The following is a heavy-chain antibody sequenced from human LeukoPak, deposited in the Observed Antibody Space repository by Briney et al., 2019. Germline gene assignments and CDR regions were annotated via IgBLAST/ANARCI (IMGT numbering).Heavy chain of an antibody. J-gene: IGHJ4*02. CDR3: TTDLKSGIAAATELFDY. D-gene: IGHD6-13*01. CDR2: IKSKTGGGTT. Sequence: GGSLRLSCAASGFTFSNAWMSWVRQAPGKGLEWVGRIKSKTGGGTTDYAAPVKGRFTISRDDSKNTLYLQMNSLITEDTAVYYCTTDLKSGIAAATELFDYWGQGTLVTVFS. CDR1: GFTFSNAW. V-gene: IGHV3-15*01.